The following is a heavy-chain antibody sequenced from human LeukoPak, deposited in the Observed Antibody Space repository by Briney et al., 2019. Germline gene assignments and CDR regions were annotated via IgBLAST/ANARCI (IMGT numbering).Heavy chain of an antibody. CDR3: ARGHGVVYYYMDV. J-gene: IGHJ6*03. Sequence: GRSLRLSCAASGFTFSSYDMHWVRHATGKGLEWVSAIGTAGDTYYPGSVKGRFTISRENAKNSLYLQMNSLRAGDTAVYYCARGHGVVYYYMDVWGKGTTVTIPS. CDR1: GFTFSSYD. CDR2: IGTAGDT. D-gene: IGHD2-15*01. V-gene: IGHV3-13*01.